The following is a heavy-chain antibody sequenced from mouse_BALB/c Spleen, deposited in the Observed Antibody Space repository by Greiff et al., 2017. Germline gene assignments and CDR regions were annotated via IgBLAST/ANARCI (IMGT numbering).Heavy chain of an antibody. V-gene: IGHV1-80*01. Sequence: QVQLQQSGAELVRPGSSVKISCKASGYAFSSYWMNWVKQRPGQGLEWIGQIYPGDGDTNYNGKFKGKATLTADKSSSTAYMQLSNLTSEDSAVYFYESKRGGAMDYWGQGTSVTVSS. CDR1: GYAFSSYW. CDR2: IYPGDGDT. CDR3: ESKRGGAMDY. J-gene: IGHJ4*01.